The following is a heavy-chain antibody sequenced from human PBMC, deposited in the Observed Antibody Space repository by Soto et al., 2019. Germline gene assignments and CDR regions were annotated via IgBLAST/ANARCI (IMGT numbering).Heavy chain of an antibody. V-gene: IGHV1-8*01. Sequence: GASVKVSCKASGYTFTSYDINWVRQATGQGLEWMGWMNPNSGNTGYAQKFQGRVTMTRNTSISTAYMELSSLRSEDTAVYYCATWGEYSSPSRYYYYYMDVWGKGNTVTVPS. CDR1: GYTFTSYD. J-gene: IGHJ6*03. D-gene: IGHD6-6*01. CDR2: MNPNSGNT. CDR3: ATWGEYSSPSRYYYYYMDV.